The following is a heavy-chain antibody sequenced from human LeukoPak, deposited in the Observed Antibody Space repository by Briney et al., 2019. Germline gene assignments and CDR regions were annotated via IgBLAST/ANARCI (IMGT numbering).Heavy chain of an antibody. V-gene: IGHV3-23*01. CDR3: AKDLGLSVGTTPFDF. J-gene: IGHJ4*02. CDR2: IKGSDGST. D-gene: IGHD1-26*01. CDR1: GFTFSSYA. Sequence: GGSLRLSCAASGFTFSSYAMSWVRQAPGKGLKWISTIKGSDGSTYFADSVKGRYTISRDNSKNTLYLQMDSLRAEDTAIYYCAKDLGLSVGTTPFDFWGQGTLVTVSS.